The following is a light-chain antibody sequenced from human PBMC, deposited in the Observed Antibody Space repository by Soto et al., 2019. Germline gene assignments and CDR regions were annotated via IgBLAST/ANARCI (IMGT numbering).Light chain of an antibody. CDR2: SSD. CDR3: AAWDDSLNGLV. J-gene: IGLJ2*01. Sequence: QSVLTQPPSESGTPGQRVTISCSGSNSNIGSNTVNWYQHLPGTAPKLLIYSSDQRPSGVPDRFSGSKSDTSASLAIRGLQSEDEADYYCAAWDDSLNGLVFGGGTQLTVL. CDR1: NSNIGSNT. V-gene: IGLV1-44*01.